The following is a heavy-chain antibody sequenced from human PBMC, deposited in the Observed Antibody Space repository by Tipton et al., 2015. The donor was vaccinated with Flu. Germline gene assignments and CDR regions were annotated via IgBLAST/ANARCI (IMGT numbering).Heavy chain of an antibody. CDR1: GASVSSSAYY. CDR3: ASFVRPYFTYGLDV. Sequence: TLSLTCTVSGASVSSSAYYWAWVRQPPGKGLEWIGNVYQSGSTSHNPSLKSRVTISIDTSADQFFLKLKSVTAAGTAVYFCASFVRPYFTYGLDVWGQGTTVTVSS. CDR2: VYQSGST. J-gene: IGHJ6*02. D-gene: IGHD3-10*02. V-gene: IGHV4-39*07.